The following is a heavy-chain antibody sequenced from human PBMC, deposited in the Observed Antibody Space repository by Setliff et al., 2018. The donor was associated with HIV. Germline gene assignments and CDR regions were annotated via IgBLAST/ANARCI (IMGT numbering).Heavy chain of an antibody. J-gene: IGHJ4*02. D-gene: IGHD5-12*01. CDR2: INHRGST. Sequence: SETLSLTCAVYGGSFSGYYWSWIRQPPGKGLEWIGEINHRGSTNCNPSLKSRVSISVDTSKNQFSLKLSSVTAADTAVYYGANLKMATIYRDFDYWGQGTLVTVSS. CDR1: GGSFSGYY. V-gene: IGHV4-34*01. CDR3: ANLKMATIYRDFDY.